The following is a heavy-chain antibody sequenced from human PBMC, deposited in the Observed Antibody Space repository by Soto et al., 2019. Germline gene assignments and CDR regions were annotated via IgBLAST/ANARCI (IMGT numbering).Heavy chain of an antibody. Sequence: SETLSLTCAVSGYSISSGYYWGWIRQPPGKGLELIGSIYHSGSTYYNPSLKSRVTISVDTSKNQFSLKLSSVTAADTAVYYCARGYRDGYNLFEYGYWGQETRVTVSS. J-gene: IGHJ4*02. V-gene: IGHV4-38-2*01. CDR1: GYSISSGYY. CDR3: ARGYRDGYNLFEYGY. CDR2: IYHSGST. D-gene: IGHD5-12*01.